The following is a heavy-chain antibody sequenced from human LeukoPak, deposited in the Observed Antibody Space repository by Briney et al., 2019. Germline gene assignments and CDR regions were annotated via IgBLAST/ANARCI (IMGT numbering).Heavy chain of an antibody. CDR3: AKDLSSGGSVRACFDY. D-gene: IGHD6-19*01. CDR1: GFTFSSYW. V-gene: IGHV3-7*03. Sequence: GGSLRLSCAASGFTFSSYWMSWVRQAPRKGLEWVANIKQDGSEKYYVDSVKGRFTISRDNAKNSLYLQMNSLRAEDTALYYCAKDLSSGGSVRACFDYWGQGTLVTVSS. J-gene: IGHJ4*02. CDR2: IKQDGSEK.